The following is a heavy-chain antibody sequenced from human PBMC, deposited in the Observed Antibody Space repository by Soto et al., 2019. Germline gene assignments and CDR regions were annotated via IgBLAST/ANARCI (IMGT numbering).Heavy chain of an antibody. V-gene: IGHV4-39*01. CDR2: IYYSGST. D-gene: IGHD1-1*01. J-gene: IGHJ3*02. CDR1: GGSISSSSYY. Sequence: SETLSLTCTVSGGSISSSSYYWGWIRQPPGKGLEWIGSIYYSGSTYYNPSLKSRVTISVDTSKNQFSLKLSSATAADTAVYYCASNGDDYEAAFDIWGQGTMVTVSS. CDR3: ASNGDDYEAAFDI.